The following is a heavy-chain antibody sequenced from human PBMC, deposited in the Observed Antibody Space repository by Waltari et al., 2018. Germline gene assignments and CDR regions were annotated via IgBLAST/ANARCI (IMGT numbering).Heavy chain of an antibody. CDR3: ARVKGYSSNWYYFDY. CDR2: INAGSGDT. D-gene: IGHD6-13*01. CDR1: GYTFTSYA. Sequence: VQLVQSGAEVKRPGASLKVSCKASGYTFTSYALHLVRQVPGQGLDWMGWINAGSGDTKYSQKFQARVTITRDTSASTAYMELSSLTSEDTAVYYCARVKGYSSNWYYFDYWGQGTLVTVSA. V-gene: IGHV1-3*01. J-gene: IGHJ4*02.